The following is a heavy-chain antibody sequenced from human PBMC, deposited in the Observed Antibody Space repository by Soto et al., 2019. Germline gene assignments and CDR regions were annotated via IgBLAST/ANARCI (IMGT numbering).Heavy chain of an antibody. D-gene: IGHD6-19*01. V-gene: IGHV1-58*01. CDR3: AAPSSGWGDFDY. J-gene: IGHJ4*02. Sequence: QMQLVQSGPEVKKPGTSVKVSCKASGFTFTSSAVQWVRQARGQLLEWIGWIVVGSGNTNYAQKFQERVTITRDMSTSTAYMGLSSLRSEDTAVYYCAAPSSGWGDFDYWGQGTLVTVSS. CDR2: IVVGSGNT. CDR1: GFTFTSSA.